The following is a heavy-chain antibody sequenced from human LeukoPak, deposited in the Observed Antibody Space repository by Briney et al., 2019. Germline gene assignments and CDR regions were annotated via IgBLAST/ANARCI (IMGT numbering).Heavy chain of an antibody. J-gene: IGHJ4*02. CDR1: GGSFSGYY. Sequence: SETLSLSCAVYGGSFSGYYWSWIRQPPGKGLEWIGEINHSGSTNYNPSLKSRVTISVDTSKNQFSLKLSSVTAADTAVYYCAKPTTQYDILTGYYRIVSPFDYWGQGTLVTVSS. V-gene: IGHV4-34*01. D-gene: IGHD3-9*01. CDR2: INHSGST. CDR3: AKPTTQYDILTGYYRIVSPFDY.